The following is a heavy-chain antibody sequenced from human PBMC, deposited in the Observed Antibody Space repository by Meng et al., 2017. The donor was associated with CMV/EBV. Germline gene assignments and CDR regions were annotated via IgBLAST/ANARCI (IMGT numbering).Heavy chain of an antibody. D-gene: IGHD6-13*01. CDR2: INHSGST. CDR3: ARGTEQLDIDY. V-gene: IGHV4-34*01. CDR1: GGSFSGYY. Sequence: SETLSLTCAVYGGSFSGYYWSWIRQPPGEGLEWIGEINHSGSTNYNPSLKSRVTISVDTSKNQFSLKLSSVTAADTAVYYCARGTEQLDIDYWGQGTLVTVSS. J-gene: IGHJ4*02.